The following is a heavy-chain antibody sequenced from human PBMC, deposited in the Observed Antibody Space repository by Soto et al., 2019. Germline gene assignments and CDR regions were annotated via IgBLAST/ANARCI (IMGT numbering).Heavy chain of an antibody. V-gene: IGHV4-31*03. CDR1: GGSISSGGYY. CDR3: ARARKDIVVVPAATTYYYYYMDV. J-gene: IGHJ6*03. CDR2: IYYSGST. D-gene: IGHD2-2*01. Sequence: SETLSLTCTVSGGSISSGGYYWSWIRQHPGKGLEWIGYIYYSGSTYYNPSLKSRVTISVDTSKNQFSLKLSSVTAADTAVYYCARARKDIVVVPAATTYYYYYMDVWGKGTTVTVSS.